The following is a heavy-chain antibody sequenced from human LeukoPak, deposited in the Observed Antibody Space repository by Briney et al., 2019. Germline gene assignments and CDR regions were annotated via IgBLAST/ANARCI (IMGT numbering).Heavy chain of an antibody. J-gene: IGHJ4*02. CDR2: IYYSGST. Sequence: SETVSLTCTVSGGSISTYYWSWMRQPPGRGLEWIGYIYYSGSTNHNPSLQSRVTISVDTSKNQFSLKLNSVTAADTAVYYCARGGVPGGFYGSFDYWGQGTLVCVSS. CDR3: ARGGVPGGFYGSFDY. D-gene: IGHD3-3*01. CDR1: GGSISTYY. V-gene: IGHV4-59*01.